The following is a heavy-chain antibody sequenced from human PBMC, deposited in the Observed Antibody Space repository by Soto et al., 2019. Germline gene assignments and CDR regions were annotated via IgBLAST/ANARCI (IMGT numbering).Heavy chain of an antibody. V-gene: IGHV1-18*01. CDR3: ARGYCSFTSCPFDF. CDR1: GYTFTSFG. J-gene: IGHJ4*02. D-gene: IGHD2-2*01. CDR2: ISTYNGDT. Sequence: HVPLVQSGAEVKKPGASVNVSCKASGYTFTSFGISWVRQVPGQGLEWMGWISTYNGDTNYAQHLQGRVTMTTDTSTSTAYMELRSLRSDDTAVYYCARGYCSFTSCPFDFWGQGALVTVSS.